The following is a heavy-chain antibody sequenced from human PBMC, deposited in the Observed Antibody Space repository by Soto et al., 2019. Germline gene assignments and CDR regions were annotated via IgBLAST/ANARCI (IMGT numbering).Heavy chain of an antibody. Sequence: GESLKISCVASGFTFNKHALAWVRQAPGKGLEWVSAISGSGASTYDSDSVKGRFTISRDNSNNTLYLQMNSLRAEDTAIYYCARTPGVNTVISAFDHWGQGTPVTVSS. CDR1: GFTFNKHA. V-gene: IGHV3-23*01. D-gene: IGHD2-21*01. CDR3: ARTPGVNTVISAFDH. CDR2: ISGSGAST. J-gene: IGHJ4*02.